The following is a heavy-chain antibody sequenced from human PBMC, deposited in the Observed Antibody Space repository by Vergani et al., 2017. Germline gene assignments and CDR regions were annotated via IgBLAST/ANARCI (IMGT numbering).Heavy chain of an antibody. J-gene: IGHJ5*02. Sequence: QVQLVLSGAEVKKPGASVKVSCKASGYTFTSYDINWVRQATGQGLEWMGWMNPNSGNTGYAQKFQGRVTMTRNTSISTAYMELSSLRSEDTAVYYCARGNIALSYSSSWYSWGNWFDPWGQGTLVTVSS. CDR2: MNPNSGNT. V-gene: IGHV1-8*01. CDR1: GYTFTSYD. CDR3: ARGNIALSYSSSWYSWGNWFDP. D-gene: IGHD6-13*01.